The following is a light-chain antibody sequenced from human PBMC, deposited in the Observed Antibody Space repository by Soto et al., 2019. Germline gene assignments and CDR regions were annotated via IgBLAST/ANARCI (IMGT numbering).Light chain of an antibody. V-gene: IGKV3-15*01. Sequence: EIIMTQSPATLSVSPGERVTLSCRASQSISGNLAWYQHKPGQAPRLLISGASARAPGFPARFSGSGSGTEFTLTISSLQSEDFAVYYCQQYNNWPGTFGQGTKVDI. CDR1: QSISGN. CDR3: QQYNNWPGT. J-gene: IGKJ1*01. CDR2: GAS.